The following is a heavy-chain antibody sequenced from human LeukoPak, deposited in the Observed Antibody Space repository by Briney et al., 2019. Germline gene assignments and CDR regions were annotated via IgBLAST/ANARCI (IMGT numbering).Heavy chain of an antibody. D-gene: IGHD4-17*01. Sequence: PSETLSLTCAVSSYSISSGSYWGWIRQSPGKGLEWVGSIFHGGSSYYNPSLKSRLTMSVDTSKNQFSLKLTSVTAADTALYYCARVTYVDDMLYQYFDYWGQGILVTVSS. CDR2: IFHGGSS. CDR1: SYSISSGSY. CDR3: ARVTYVDDMLYQYFDY. J-gene: IGHJ4*02. V-gene: IGHV4-38-2*01.